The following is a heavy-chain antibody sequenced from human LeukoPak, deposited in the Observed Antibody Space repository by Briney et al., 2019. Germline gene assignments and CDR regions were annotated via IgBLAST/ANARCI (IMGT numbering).Heavy chain of an antibody. CDR2: IYYSGYT. CDR1: GGSISSYY. Sequence: SETLSLTCTVSGGSISSYYWSWIRQPPGKGLEWIGYIYYSGYTDYNPSLKSRVTMSVGTSKNQFSLKLTSVTAADTAVYYCATHQSSGYDYSDYWGQGILVTVSS. V-gene: IGHV4-59*08. CDR3: ATHQSSGYDYSDY. D-gene: IGHD3-22*01. J-gene: IGHJ4*02.